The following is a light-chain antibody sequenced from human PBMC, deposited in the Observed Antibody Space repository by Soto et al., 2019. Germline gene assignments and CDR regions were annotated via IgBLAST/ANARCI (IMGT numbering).Light chain of an antibody. CDR1: QDISRY. Sequence: DIPLTQSPSFVSASVGERVTITCRVSQDISRYLAWYQQKPGEAPKLLISAASTLHSGVPSRFSGSGSGTEFTLTVSYLLPEDFATYYCQQLYSYSSFGQGTRLESK. J-gene: IGKJ5*01. V-gene: IGKV1-9*01. CDR2: AAS. CDR3: QQLYSYSS.